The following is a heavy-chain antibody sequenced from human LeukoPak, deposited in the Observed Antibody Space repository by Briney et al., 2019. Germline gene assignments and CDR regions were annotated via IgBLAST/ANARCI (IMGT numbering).Heavy chain of an antibody. CDR3: ARASTKSPLRFVLLFDH. V-gene: IGHV3-53*01. D-gene: IGHD3-10*01. Sequence: GGSLRLSCTLSGFNVNRNYMGWVRQAPGKGLEWVSVIYTGGTVHYADSVKGRFTISRDDSKNTLYLQMSHLRAKDTAVYYCARASTKSPLRFVLLFDHWGQGTLVTVSS. CDR1: GFNVNRNY. CDR2: IYTGGTV. J-gene: IGHJ4*02.